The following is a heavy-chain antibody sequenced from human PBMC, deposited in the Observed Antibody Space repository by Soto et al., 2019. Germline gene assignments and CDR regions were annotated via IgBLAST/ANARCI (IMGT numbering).Heavy chain of an antibody. V-gene: IGHV1-69*13. Sequence: GASVKVSCKASGGTFSSYAISWVRQAPGQGLEWMGGIIPIFGTANYAQKFQGRVTITADESTSTAYMELSSLRSEDTAVYYCARHCDFWSGYYSHSDPGHYYYGMDVWGQGTTVTVSS. CDR3: ARHCDFWSGYYSHSDPGHYYYGMDV. D-gene: IGHD3-3*01. CDR1: GGTFSSYA. CDR2: IIPIFGTA. J-gene: IGHJ6*02.